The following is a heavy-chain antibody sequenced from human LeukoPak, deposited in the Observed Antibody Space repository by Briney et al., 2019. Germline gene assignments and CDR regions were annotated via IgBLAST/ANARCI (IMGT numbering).Heavy chain of an antibody. CDR1: GFTFSSYS. CDR3: ARGASSSYNWFDP. Sequence: GGSLRLSCAASGFTFSSYSMKWVRQAPGKGLEWVSSISSSSSYIYYADSVKGRFTISRDNAKNSLYLQMNSLRAEDTAVYYCARGASSSYNWFDPWGQGTLVTVSS. CDR2: ISSSSSYI. J-gene: IGHJ5*02. V-gene: IGHV3-21*01. D-gene: IGHD6-6*01.